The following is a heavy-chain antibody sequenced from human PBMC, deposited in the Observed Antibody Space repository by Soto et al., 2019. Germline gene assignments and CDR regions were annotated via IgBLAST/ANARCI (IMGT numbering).Heavy chain of an antibody. CDR2: TYYRSKWFN. J-gene: IGHJ4*02. CDR3: ARTIRGHGVKYFQD. Sequence: SQNLSLTCAISVYSVSSNSAAWNWIILSPSRGLEWLGRTYYRSKWFNDHAVSVKSRITINPDTSKNQFSLQLNSVTPEDTAVYYCARTIRGHGVKYFQDWGQATLVTGSS. V-gene: IGHV6-1*01. D-gene: IGHD3-10*01. CDR1: VYSVSSNSAA.